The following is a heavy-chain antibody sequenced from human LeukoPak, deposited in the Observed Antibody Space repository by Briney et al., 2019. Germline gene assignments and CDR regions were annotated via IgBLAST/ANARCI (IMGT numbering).Heavy chain of an antibody. D-gene: IGHD3-22*01. J-gene: IGHJ4*02. Sequence: PGGSLRLSCAASGFSVRTTYMSWVRQAPGKGLEWVSVLYTGGGTDHADSVKGRFTISRDNSKNTLSLQMNRLRVEDTAIYYCTRSGYRHPYHFDSWGQGTLVTVSS. CDR1: GFSVRTTY. CDR3: TRSGYRHPYHFDS. V-gene: IGHV3-53*01. CDR2: LYTGGGT.